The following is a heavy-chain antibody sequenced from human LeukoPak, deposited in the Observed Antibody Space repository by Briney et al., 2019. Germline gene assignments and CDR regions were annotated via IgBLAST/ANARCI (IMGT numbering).Heavy chain of an antibody. Sequence: SVKISCKASGGTFSSYAISWVRQAPGQGLEWMGGVIPILGIANYAQKFQGRVTITADKSTSTAYMELSSLRSEDTAVYYCARGSWDTAIGNPVIYYYYGMDVWGQGTTATVSS. CDR3: ARGSWDTAIGNPVIYYYYGMDV. CDR1: GGTFSSYA. D-gene: IGHD5-18*01. J-gene: IGHJ6*02. V-gene: IGHV1-69*04. CDR2: VIPILGIA.